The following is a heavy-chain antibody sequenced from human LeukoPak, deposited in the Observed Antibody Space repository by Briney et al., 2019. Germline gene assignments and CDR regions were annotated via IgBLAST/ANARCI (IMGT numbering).Heavy chain of an antibody. CDR2: IYYSGST. V-gene: IGHV4-39*07. J-gene: IGHJ3*02. CDR3: ARVTGSVLRAFDI. Sequence: SETLSLTCTVSGGSISSSSYYWGWIRQPPGKGLEWIGSIYYSGSTYYNPSLKSRVTISVDTSKNQFSLKLSSVTAADTAVYYCARVTGSVLRAFDIWGQGTMVTVSS. D-gene: IGHD2-15*01. CDR1: GGSISSSSYY.